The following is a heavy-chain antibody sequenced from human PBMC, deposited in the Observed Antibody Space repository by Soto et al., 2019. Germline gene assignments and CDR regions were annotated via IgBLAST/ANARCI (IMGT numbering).Heavy chain of an antibody. V-gene: IGHV5-51*01. D-gene: IGHD3-16*01. CDR1: GYSFTTYW. J-gene: IGHJ6*02. CDR3: ARHWGLYSRMDV. Sequence: GESLKISCKSSGYSFTTYWIGWVRQMPGKGLEWMAMIYPRDSDIRYSPSFEGQVTISADKSITTAYLQWSSLKASDTATYYCARHWGLYSRMDVWGQGTTVTVSS. CDR2: IYPRDSDI.